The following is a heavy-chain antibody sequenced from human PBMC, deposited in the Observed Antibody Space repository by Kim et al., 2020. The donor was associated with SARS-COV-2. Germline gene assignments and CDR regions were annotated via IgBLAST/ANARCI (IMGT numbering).Heavy chain of an antibody. CDR1: GGSFSGYY. J-gene: IGHJ4*02. V-gene: IGHV4-34*01. CDR3: ARGYHRSMGY. Sequence: SETLSLTCAVYGGSFSGYYWSWIRQPPGKGLEWIGEINHSGSTNYNPSLKSRVTISVDTSKNQFSLKLSSVTAADTAVYYCARGYHRSMGYWGQGTLVT. D-gene: IGHD3-16*02. CDR2: INHSGST.